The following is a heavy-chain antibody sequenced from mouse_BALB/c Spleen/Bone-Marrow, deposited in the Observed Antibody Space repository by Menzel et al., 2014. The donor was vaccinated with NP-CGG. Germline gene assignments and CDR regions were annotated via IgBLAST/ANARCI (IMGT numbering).Heavy chain of an antibody. CDR3: SRGRLDALDY. CDR2: INPSNGGT. CDR1: GYTFTSYY. D-gene: IGHD4-1*01. J-gene: IGHJ4*01. Sequence: QVQLKESGAELVKPGASVKLSCKASGYTFTSYYMYWVKQRPGQGLEWFGEINPSNGGTNFNEKFKNKATLTVDKSSSTAYMQLSSLTSEDSAVYYCSRGRLDALDYWGQGTSVTVSS. V-gene: IGHV1S81*02.